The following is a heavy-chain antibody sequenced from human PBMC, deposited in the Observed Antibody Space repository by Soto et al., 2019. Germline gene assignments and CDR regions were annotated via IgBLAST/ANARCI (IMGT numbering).Heavy chain of an antibody. CDR3: ARGPYDSPSIYYYYYGMDV. CDR1: GGSISSYY. J-gene: IGHJ6*02. CDR2: IYYSGST. V-gene: IGHV4-59*01. Sequence: SETLSLTCTVSGGSISSYYWSWIRQPPGEGLEGIGYIYYSGSTTYNPSLKSRVTISVDTSKNQFSLKLSSVTAADTAVYYCARGPYDSPSIYYYYYGMDVWGQGTTVTVSS. D-gene: IGHD3-3*01.